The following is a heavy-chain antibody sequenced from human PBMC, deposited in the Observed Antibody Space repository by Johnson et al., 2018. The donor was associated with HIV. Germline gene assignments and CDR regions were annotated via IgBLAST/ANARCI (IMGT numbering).Heavy chain of an antibody. D-gene: IGHD2-15*01. CDR3: AGDMGTHAFDI. J-gene: IGHJ3*02. CDR1: GFTFSHYA. Sequence: QVQLVESGGGVVQPGRSLRLSCAASGFTFSHYAMHWVRQAPGKGLEWVTVISSDGSNKYYADSVKGRFPISRDNSKNTLYLQMNSLRAEDTAVYYCAGDMGTHAFDIWGQGTMVTVSS. CDR2: ISSDGSNK. V-gene: IGHV3-30-3*01.